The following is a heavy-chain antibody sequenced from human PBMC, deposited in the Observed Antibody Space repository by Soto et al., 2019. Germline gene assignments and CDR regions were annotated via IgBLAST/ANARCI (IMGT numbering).Heavy chain of an antibody. J-gene: IGHJ4*02. D-gene: IGHD5-12*01. CDR1: GFTFSSYG. V-gene: IGHV3-30*18. CDR3: AKSRRDGYNYRRGIIDY. Sequence: GGSLRLSCAASGFTFSSYGMHWVRRAPGKGLEWVAVISYDGSNKYYADSVKGRFTISRDNSKNTLYLQMNSLRAEDTAVYYCAKSRRDGYNYRRGIIDYWGQGTLVTVSS. CDR2: ISYDGSNK.